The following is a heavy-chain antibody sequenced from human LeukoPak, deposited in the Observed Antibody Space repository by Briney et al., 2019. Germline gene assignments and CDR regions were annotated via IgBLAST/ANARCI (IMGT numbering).Heavy chain of an antibody. CDR1: GGSFSGYY. V-gene: IGHV4-59*08. Sequence: TSSETLSLTCAVYGGSFSGYYWSWIRQPPGKGLEWIGYTYYSGSTNYNPSLKSRVTISVDTSKNQFSLKLSSVTAADTAVYYCARHMVYNWFDPWGQGTLVTVSS. J-gene: IGHJ5*02. D-gene: IGHD2-8*01. CDR2: TYYSGST. CDR3: ARHMVYNWFDP.